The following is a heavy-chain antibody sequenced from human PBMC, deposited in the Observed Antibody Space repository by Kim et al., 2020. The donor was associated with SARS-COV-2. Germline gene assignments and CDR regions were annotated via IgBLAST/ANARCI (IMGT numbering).Heavy chain of an antibody. J-gene: IGHJ3*02. Sequence: GGSLRLSCAASGFTVSNAWMSWVRQAPGKGLEWVGRIKREVDGGTNGYAAPVTGRFSNSRDDSKNSLFLQMNSLKTEDTAVYFCATEGYTYGYHGIDTWGQGTMVTVSS. CDR1: GFTVSNAW. CDR2: IKREVDGGTN. CDR3: ATEGYTYGYHGIDT. V-gene: IGHV3-15*01. D-gene: IGHD5-18*01.